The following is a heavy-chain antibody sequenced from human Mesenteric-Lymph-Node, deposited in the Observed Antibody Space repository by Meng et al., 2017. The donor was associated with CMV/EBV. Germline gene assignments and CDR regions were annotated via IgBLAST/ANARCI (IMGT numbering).Heavy chain of an antibody. D-gene: IGHD2-15*01. Sequence: SETLSLTCSVSGGSISSSSYYWTWIRQPPGKGLEWIGAISYSGNTYYNPSLKSRVTISVDTSKNQFSLKRTSVAAADRAMYFCARGHVAAAWIDPWGQGVLVTVSS. CDR3: ARGHVAAAWIDP. CDR1: GGSISSSSYY. V-gene: IGHV4-39*07. CDR2: ISYSGNT. J-gene: IGHJ5*02.